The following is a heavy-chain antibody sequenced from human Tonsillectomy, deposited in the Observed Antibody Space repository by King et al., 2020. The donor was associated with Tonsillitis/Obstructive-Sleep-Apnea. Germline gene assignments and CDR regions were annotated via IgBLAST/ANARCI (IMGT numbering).Heavy chain of an antibody. CDR3: ARVAGIGDYYDFYMDV. CDR2: VWYDGSNK. CDR1: GFTFGSYG. D-gene: IGHD3-10*01. V-gene: IGHV3-33*01. Sequence: VQLVESGGGVVQPGRSLRLSCAASGFTFGSYGMHWVRQAPGKGLEWVAIVWYDGSNKYYADSVKGRFTISRDNSKNTMSLQMNSLRAEDTAVYYCARVAGIGDYYDFYMDVWGKGTTVTVSS. J-gene: IGHJ6*03.